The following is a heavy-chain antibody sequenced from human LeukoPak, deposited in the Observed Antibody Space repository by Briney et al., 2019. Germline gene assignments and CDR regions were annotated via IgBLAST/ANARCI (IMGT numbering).Heavy chain of an antibody. CDR1: GYSFTKYV. Sequence: ASVKVSCKAAGYSFTKYVVHWVRQAPGQRPEWMGWINAGNGDTKYSQNFQDRVTITRDTSANTAYMELSSLTSEDTALYYCARDDCGDTCYPGGYWGQGTLVTVSS. CDR2: INAGNGDT. D-gene: IGHD2-21*01. CDR3: ARDDCGDTCYPGGY. V-gene: IGHV1-3*01. J-gene: IGHJ4*02.